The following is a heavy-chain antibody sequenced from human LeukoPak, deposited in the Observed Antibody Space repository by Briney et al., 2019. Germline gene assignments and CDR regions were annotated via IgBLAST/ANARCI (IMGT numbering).Heavy chain of an antibody. V-gene: IGHV1-18*01. CDR3: ARVRRIAAAGAEYFQH. Sequence: ASVKVSCKASAYSSTTYDINWVRQAPGQGLEWVGWVSAYNGNTNYAQKVQGRVTMTTDTSTSTAYMELRSLRSDDTAVYYCARVRRIAAAGAEYFQHWGQGTLVTVSS. CDR1: AYSSTTYD. J-gene: IGHJ1*01. CDR2: VSAYNGNT. D-gene: IGHD6-13*01.